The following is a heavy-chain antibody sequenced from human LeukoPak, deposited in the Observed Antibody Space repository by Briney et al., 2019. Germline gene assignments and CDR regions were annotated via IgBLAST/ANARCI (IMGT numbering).Heavy chain of an antibody. CDR2: IIPIFGTA. CDR3: ARADPNQDGYYYYYMDV. J-gene: IGHJ6*03. CDR1: GYTFTGYY. V-gene: IGHV1-69*13. D-gene: IGHD2-15*01. Sequence: ASVKVSCKASGYTFTGYYMHWVRQAPGQGLEWMGGIIPIFGTANYAQKFQGRVTITADESTSTAYMELSSLRSEDTAVYYCARADPNQDGYYYYYMDVWGKGTTVTISS.